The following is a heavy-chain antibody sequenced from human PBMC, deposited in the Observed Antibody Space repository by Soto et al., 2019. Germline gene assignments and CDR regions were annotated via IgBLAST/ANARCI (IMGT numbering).Heavy chain of an antibody. D-gene: IGHD4-4*01. CDR2: INAGNGNT. V-gene: IGHV1-3*01. CDR3: ASSYSNYALIDYYYYGMDV. CDR1: GYTFTSYA. Sequence: GASVKVSCKASGYTFTSYAMHWVRQAPGQRLEWMGWINAGNGNTKYSQKSQGRVTITRDTSASTAYMELSSLRSEDTAVYYCASSYSNYALIDYYYYGMDVWGQGTTVTVSS. J-gene: IGHJ6*02.